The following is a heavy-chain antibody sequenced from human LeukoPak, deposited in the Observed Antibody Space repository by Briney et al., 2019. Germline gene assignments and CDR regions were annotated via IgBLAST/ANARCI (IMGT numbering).Heavy chain of an antibody. CDR1: GFTFSIYA. J-gene: IGHJ4*02. CDR2: VSGNGVST. CDR3: AKEEGSAWFLDY. V-gene: IGHV3-23*01. Sequence: GGSLRLSCAASGFTFSIYAMNWVRQAPGKGLEWVSGVSGNGVSTYYADSVKGRVTISRDNSKNTLYLQMNSLRAEDTAVYYCAKEEGSAWFLDYWGQGTLVTVSS. D-gene: IGHD6-19*01.